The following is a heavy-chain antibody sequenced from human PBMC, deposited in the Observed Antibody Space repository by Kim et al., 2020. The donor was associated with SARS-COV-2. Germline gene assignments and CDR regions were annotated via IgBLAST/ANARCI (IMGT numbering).Heavy chain of an antibody. CDR1: GGSISSSSYY. J-gene: IGHJ4*02. CDR2: IYYSGST. Sequence: SETLSLTCTVSGGSISSSSYYWGWIRQPPGKGLEWIGSIYYSGSTYYNPSLKSRVTISVDTSKNQFSLKLSSVTAADTAVYYCARNHEGHFDYWGQGTLVTVSS. CDR3: ARNHEGHFDY. V-gene: IGHV4-39*01.